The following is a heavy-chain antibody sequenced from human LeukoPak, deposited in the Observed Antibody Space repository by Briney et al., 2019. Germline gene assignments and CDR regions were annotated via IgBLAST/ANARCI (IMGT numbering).Heavy chain of an antibody. CDR3: ARLGYSSSWYIGPRYNWFDP. CDR2: INHSGST. V-gene: IGHV4-34*01. J-gene: IGHJ5*02. Sequence: SETLSLTCAVYGGSFSGYYWSWIRQPPGKGLEWIGEINHSGSTNYNPSLKSRVTISVDTSKKQFSLKLSSVTAADTAVYYCARLGYSSSWYIGPRYNWFDPWGQGTLVTVSS. D-gene: IGHD6-13*01. CDR1: GGSFSGYY.